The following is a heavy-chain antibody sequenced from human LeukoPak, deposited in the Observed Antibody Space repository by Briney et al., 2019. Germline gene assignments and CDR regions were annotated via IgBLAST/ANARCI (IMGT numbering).Heavy chain of an antibody. CDR3: ARDHGGGYCSSTSRYNPSWFDP. CDR2: INAGNGNT. J-gene: IGHJ5*02. Sequence: ASVKVSCKASGYTFTSYAMHWVRQAPGQRLEWMGWINAGNGNTKYSQKFQGRVTITRDTSASTAYMELSSLRSEDTAVYYCARDHGGGYCSSTSRYNPSWFDPWGQGTLVTVSS. D-gene: IGHD2-2*02. CDR1: GYTFTSYA. V-gene: IGHV1-3*01.